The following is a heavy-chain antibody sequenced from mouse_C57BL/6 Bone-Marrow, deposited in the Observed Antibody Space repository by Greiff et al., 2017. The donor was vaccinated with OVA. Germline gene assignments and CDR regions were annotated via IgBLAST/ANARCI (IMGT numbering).Heavy chain of an antibody. CDR1: GFTFSSYG. CDR3: ARQSSYGYFDV. V-gene: IGHV5-6*01. D-gene: IGHD1-1*01. J-gene: IGHJ1*03. Sequence: EVMLVESGGDLVKPGGSLKLSCAASGFTFSSYGMSWVRQTPDKRLEWVATISSGGSYTYYPDSVKGRFTISRDNAKNTLYLQMSSLKSEDTAMYYCARQSSYGYFDVWGTGTTVTVSS. CDR2: ISSGGSYT.